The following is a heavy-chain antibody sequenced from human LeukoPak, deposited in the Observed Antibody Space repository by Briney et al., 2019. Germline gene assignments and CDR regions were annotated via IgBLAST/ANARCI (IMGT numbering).Heavy chain of an antibody. CDR2: INHSGST. Sequence: SETLSLTCTVSGGSISSGGYYWSWIQQPPGKGLEWIGEINHSGSTNYNPSLKSRVTISVDTSKNQFSLKLSSVTAADTAVYYCARRNPLWFGEFATTFDYWGQGTLVTVSS. CDR1: GGSISSGGYY. CDR3: ARRNPLWFGEFATTFDY. J-gene: IGHJ4*02. D-gene: IGHD3-10*01. V-gene: IGHV4-61*08.